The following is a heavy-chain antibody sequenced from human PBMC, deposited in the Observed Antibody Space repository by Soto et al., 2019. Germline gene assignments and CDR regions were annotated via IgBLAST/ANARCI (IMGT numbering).Heavy chain of an antibody. V-gene: IGHV1-3*01. Sequence: QVQLVQSGAEVKKPGASVKISCKASGYTFTRYAMNWVRQAPGQRLEWMGWINPDNGNTKSSQKFQDRVIITRDTAASTAYMDVSSVRSEDTAVYYCAGGIATGQLDPWGQGTVVTVSS. CDR1: GYTFTRYA. D-gene: IGHD2-21*01. CDR2: INPDNGNT. J-gene: IGHJ5*02. CDR3: AGGIATGQLDP.